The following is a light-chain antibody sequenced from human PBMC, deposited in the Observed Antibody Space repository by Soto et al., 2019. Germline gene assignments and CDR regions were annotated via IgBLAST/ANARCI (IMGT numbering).Light chain of an antibody. V-gene: IGKV3-20*01. J-gene: IGKJ2*01. CDR2: GAS. Sequence: EIVLTQSPGTLSLSPGERANLSCRASQTVTSDYLAWYQQRPGQAPRLLIHGASNRATGIPDRFIGSGSGTDCTLTITRLEPEDFAVYHCQQYGRSPAPFGQGTKLEMK. CDR3: QQYGRSPAP. CDR1: QTVTSDY.